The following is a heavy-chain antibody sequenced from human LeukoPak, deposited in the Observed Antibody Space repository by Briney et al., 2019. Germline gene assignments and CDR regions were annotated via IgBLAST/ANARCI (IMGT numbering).Heavy chain of an antibody. J-gene: IGHJ3*02. Sequence: GGSLRLSCAASGFTFSSYWMHWVRQAPGKGLEWVSAISGSGGSTYYADSVKGRFTISRDNFKNTLYLQMNSLRAEDTAVYYCAKGLGITMIVVVIVAFDIWGQGTMVTVSS. V-gene: IGHV3-23*01. CDR3: AKGLGITMIVVVIVAFDI. CDR1: GFTFSSYW. CDR2: ISGSGGST. D-gene: IGHD3-22*01.